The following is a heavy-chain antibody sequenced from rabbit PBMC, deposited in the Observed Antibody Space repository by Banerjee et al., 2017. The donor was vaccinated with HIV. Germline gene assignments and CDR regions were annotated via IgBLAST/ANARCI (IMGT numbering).Heavy chain of an antibody. V-gene: IGHV1S40*01. CDR2: IYTGDGST. CDR1: GFSFSSGYD. D-gene: IGHD8-1*01. J-gene: IGHJ4*01. Sequence: QSLEESGGGLVQPEGSLTLICTASGFSFSSGYDMCWVRQAPGKGLEWIGCIYTGDGSTYYASWAKGRFTISKTSSTTVTLQMTSLTAADTATYFCARGDPAYTGGGYASFNLWGPGTLVTVS. CDR3: ARGDPAYTGGGYASFNL.